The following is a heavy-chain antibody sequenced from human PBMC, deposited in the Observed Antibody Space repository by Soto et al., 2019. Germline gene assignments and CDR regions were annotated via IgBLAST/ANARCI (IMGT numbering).Heavy chain of an antibody. CDR2: IYYSGST. V-gene: IGHV4-59*08. Sequence: SETLSLTCTVSGGSISSYYWSWIRQPPGKLLDCIGYIYYSGSTNYNPSLKSRVTISVYTSKNLFSLKLSSVTAADTAVYYCARYKLWFGEFWSYGMDVWGQGTTVTVSS. CDR3: ARYKLWFGEFWSYGMDV. CDR1: GGSISSYY. D-gene: IGHD3-10*01. J-gene: IGHJ6*02.